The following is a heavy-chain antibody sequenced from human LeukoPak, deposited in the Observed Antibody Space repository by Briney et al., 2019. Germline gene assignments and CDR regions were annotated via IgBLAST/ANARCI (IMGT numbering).Heavy chain of an antibody. CDR3: ARSEYYYGSGSYGIFDY. V-gene: IGHV1-69*13. J-gene: IGHJ4*02. Sequence: ASVKVSCKASGGTFSSYAISWVRQAPGQGLEWMGGIIPIFGTANYAQKFQGRATITADESTSTAYMELSSLRSEDTAVYYCARSEYYYGSGSYGIFDYWDQGTLVTVSS. D-gene: IGHD3-10*01. CDR1: GGTFSSYA. CDR2: IIPIFGTA.